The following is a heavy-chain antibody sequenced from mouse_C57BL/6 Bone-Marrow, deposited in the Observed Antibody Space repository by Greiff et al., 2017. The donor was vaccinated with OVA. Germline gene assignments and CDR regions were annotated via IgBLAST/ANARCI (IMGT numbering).Heavy chain of an antibody. Sequence: VQLQESGPGLVAPSQSLSITCTASGFSLTSYAISWVRQPPGKGLEWLGVIWTGGGTNYNSALKSRLSTSTDNSKSQVFLKMNSLQTDDTARYYCATIYYGYDGAWFAYWGQGTLVTVSA. CDR1: GFSLTSYA. CDR3: ATIYYGYDGAWFAY. D-gene: IGHD2-2*01. V-gene: IGHV2-9-1*01. CDR2: IWTGGGT. J-gene: IGHJ3*01.